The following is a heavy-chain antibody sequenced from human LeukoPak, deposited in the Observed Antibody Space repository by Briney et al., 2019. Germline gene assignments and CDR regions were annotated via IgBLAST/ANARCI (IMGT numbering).Heavy chain of an antibody. D-gene: IGHD1-26*01. CDR1: GYSFTTYW. CDR3: ARGRSYLDFDY. CDR2: IYPGDSDT. Sequence: GESLKISCKASGYSFTTYWIGWVRQMPGKGLEWMGIIYPGDSDTRYSPSFQGQVTISADTSISTASLQWSSLKASDTAMYYCARGRSYLDFDYWGQGTLVTVSS. J-gene: IGHJ4*02. V-gene: IGHV5-51*01.